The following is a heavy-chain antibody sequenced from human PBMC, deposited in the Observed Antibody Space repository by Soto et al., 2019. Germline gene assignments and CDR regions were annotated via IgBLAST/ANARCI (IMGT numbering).Heavy chain of an antibody. J-gene: IGHJ6*02. Sequence: EVQLVESGGGLAQPGGSLRLSCAASGFTIRNYDMHWVRQTTGKGLEWVSGIGDIDDPYYADSVKGRFTISRQIAKSRLYLQMDGLRSGDSAVYYWARGPPRVWERTSYSRMDVWGQGTTVTVSS. D-gene: IGHD3-16*01. CDR3: ARGPPRVWERTSYSRMDV. V-gene: IGHV3-13*05. CDR2: IGDIDDP. CDR1: GFTIRNYD.